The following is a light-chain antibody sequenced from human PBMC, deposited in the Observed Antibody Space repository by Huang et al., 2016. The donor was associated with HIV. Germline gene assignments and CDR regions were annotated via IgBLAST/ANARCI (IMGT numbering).Light chain of an antibody. Sequence: DIQMTQSPSSLSASVGDRVTITCRASQSVSNYLNWYQKKAGKAPKLLIYAASSLQSGVPSRFSGSGSGTDFTLTISSLQPEDFATYYCQQSYSTPPWTFGQGTKVEIK. CDR2: AAS. CDR3: QQSYSTPPWT. V-gene: IGKV1-39*01. J-gene: IGKJ1*01. CDR1: QSVSNY.